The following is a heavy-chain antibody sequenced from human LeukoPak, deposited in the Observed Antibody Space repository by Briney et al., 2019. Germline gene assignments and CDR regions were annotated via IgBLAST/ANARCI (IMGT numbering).Heavy chain of an antibody. CDR3: ARHRGYTDY. V-gene: IGHV4-39*01. J-gene: IGHJ4*02. CDR2: IYYSGST. CDR1: GGSISSSSYY. Sequence: SETLSLTCTVSGGSISSSSYYWGWIRQPPGKGLEWIGSIYYSGSTYYNPSLKSRVTISVDTSKNQFSLKLSSVTAADTAVYYCARHRGYTDYWDQGTLVTVSS. D-gene: IGHD5-18*01.